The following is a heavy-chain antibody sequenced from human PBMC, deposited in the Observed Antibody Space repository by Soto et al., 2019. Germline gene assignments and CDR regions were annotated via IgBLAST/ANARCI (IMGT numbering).Heavy chain of an antibody. V-gene: IGHV1-3*01. CDR3: ARPRRDGYNSFEY. CDR1: GYTFSSYP. D-gene: IGHD1-1*01. Sequence: ASVKVSCKASGYTFSSYPMHWVLQAPGQRLEWMGWINAGNGNTKYSQKFPGRVTITRDTSASTAYMELSSLKSEDTAVYYCARPRRDGYNSFEYWGQGTPVTVSS. CDR2: INAGNGNT. J-gene: IGHJ4*02.